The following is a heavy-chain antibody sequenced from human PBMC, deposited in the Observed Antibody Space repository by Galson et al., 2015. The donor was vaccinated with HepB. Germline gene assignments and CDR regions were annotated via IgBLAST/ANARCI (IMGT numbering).Heavy chain of an antibody. CDR1: GFTFSSYE. Sequence: SLRLSCAASGFTFSSYEMNWVRQAPGKGLEWVSYISSSGSTIYYADSVKGRFTISRDNAKNSLYLQMNSLRAEDTAVYYCARDLLGEGYSSSLYYYYGMDVWGQGTTVTVSS. D-gene: IGHD6-13*01. J-gene: IGHJ6*02. V-gene: IGHV3-48*03. CDR3: ARDLLGEGYSSSLYYYYGMDV. CDR2: ISSSGSTI.